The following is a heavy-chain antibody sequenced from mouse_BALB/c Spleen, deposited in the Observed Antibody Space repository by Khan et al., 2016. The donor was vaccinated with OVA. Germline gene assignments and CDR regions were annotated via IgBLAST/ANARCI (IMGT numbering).Heavy chain of an antibody. CDR3: ARQPYYHYYIMDY. V-gene: IGHV2-6-1*01. J-gene: IGHJ4*01. CDR1: GFSLTNYG. Sequence: VQLLETGPGLVAPSQSLSITCTISGFSLTNYGVHWVRQPPGKGLEWLVVIWSDGSTTYNSPLNSRLSISKDNSKSQVFLKMNSLQADDTAMYYCARQPYYHYYIMDYWGQGTSVTVSS. CDR2: IWSDGST. D-gene: IGHD2-10*01.